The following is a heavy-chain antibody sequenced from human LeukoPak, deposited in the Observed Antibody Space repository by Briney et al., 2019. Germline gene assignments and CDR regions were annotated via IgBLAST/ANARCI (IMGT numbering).Heavy chain of an antibody. CDR3: ARGSRISMFGVPHMRGSFDI. J-gene: IGHJ3*02. CDR2: INHSVST. Sequence: SETLSLTCAVYDGSFSGYYWNWIRQPPGKGLEWIGKINHSVSTNYNTSLKSRVTISGDTSKNQFSLKLSSVTAADTAVYYCARGSRISMFGVPHMRGSFDIWGQGTMVTVSS. V-gene: IGHV4-34*01. D-gene: IGHD3-3*01. CDR1: DGSFSGYY.